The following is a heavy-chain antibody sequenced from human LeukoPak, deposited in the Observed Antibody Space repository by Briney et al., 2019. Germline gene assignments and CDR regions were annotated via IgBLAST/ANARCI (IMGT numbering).Heavy chain of an antibody. V-gene: IGHV4-4*07. Sequence: PSETLSLTCTVSGGSISSYYWSWVRQPAGTGREWIGRIYTSGSTDYNPSLKARVTMSVTTSKTQFSLNLGSVTAADTAVYYCARDLESLSSSWPFYSYYMDVWGKGTTVTISS. CDR3: ARDLESLSSSWPFYSYYMDV. CDR1: GGSISSYY. J-gene: IGHJ6*03. CDR2: IYTSGST. D-gene: IGHD6-13*01.